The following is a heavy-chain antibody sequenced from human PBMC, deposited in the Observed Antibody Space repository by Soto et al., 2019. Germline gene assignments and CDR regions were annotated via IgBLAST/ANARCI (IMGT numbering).Heavy chain of an antibody. Sequence: SGTLSLTCTVSGGSISSSSYYWGWIRQPPGKGLERIGTMYYSGTTYYNPSLKSRVTISVDTSRNQFFLKLPSVTAADTAVYYCARLGPYDSTGFFLPFDYRGKVALVTVSS. V-gene: IGHV4-39*01. CDR1: GGSISSSSYY. CDR3: ARLGPYDSTGFFLPFDY. CDR2: MYYSGTT. J-gene: IGHJ4*02. D-gene: IGHD3-22*01.